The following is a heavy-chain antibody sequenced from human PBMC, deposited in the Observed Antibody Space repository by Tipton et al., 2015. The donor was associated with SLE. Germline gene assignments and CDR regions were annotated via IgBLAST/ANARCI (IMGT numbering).Heavy chain of an antibody. D-gene: IGHD3-3*01. CDR2: IRSKAYGGTT. CDR1: GFTFGDYA. J-gene: IGHJ4*02. CDR3: TRALLRFLEWLLPFDD. Sequence: SLRLSCTASGFTFGDYAMSWFRQAPGKGLEWVGFIRSKAYGGTTEYAASVKGRFTISRDASKSIAYLQMNSLKTEDTAVYYCTRALLRFLEWLLPFDDWGQGTLVTVSS. V-gene: IGHV3-49*03.